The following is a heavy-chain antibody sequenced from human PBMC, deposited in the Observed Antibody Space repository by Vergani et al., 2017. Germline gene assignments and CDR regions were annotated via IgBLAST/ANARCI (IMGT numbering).Heavy chain of an antibody. Sequence: QVHLVESGGGVVQPGRSLRLSCVVSGFTSSYYGMHWVRQAPGKGLEWVAVISYDGTQKYYADSVKGRFTISRDNSESTHYLQMNSLRTENTAVYYCATKSCGTPGCQIGYFREWVQGTLVTVSS. CDR3: ATKSCGTPGCQIGYFRE. V-gene: IGHV3-30*03. CDR1: GFTSSYYG. J-gene: IGHJ1*01. CDR2: ISYDGTQK. D-gene: IGHD1-1*01.